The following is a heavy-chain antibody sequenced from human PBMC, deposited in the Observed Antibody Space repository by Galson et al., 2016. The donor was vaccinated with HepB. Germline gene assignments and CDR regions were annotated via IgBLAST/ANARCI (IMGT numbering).Heavy chain of an antibody. J-gene: IGHJ6*01. V-gene: IGHV2-70*01. CDR3: ARMKNYYYDMDV. CDR1: GFSLSTSGMC. CDR2: IDWDEDK. Sequence: ALVKPTQTLTLTCTFSGFSLSTSGMCVSWIRQPPGKALEWLALIDWDEDKYYSTSLKTRLTISKDTSKNQVVLTMTNMDPVDTATYYCARMKNYYYDMDVWGQGTTVTVSS.